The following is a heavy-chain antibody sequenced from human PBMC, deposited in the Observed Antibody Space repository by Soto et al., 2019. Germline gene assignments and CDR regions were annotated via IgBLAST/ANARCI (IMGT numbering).Heavy chain of an antibody. CDR3: ATVGGSIGSTQPSD. CDR1: GYTLTELS. Sequence: GASVKVSCKVSGYTLTELSMHWVRQAPGKGLEWMGGFDPEDGETIYAQKFQGRVTMTEDTSTDTAYMELSSLRSEDTAVYYCATVGGSIGSTQPSDWGQETLVTVSS. D-gene: IGHD5-12*01. J-gene: IGHJ4*02. V-gene: IGHV1-24*01. CDR2: FDPEDGET.